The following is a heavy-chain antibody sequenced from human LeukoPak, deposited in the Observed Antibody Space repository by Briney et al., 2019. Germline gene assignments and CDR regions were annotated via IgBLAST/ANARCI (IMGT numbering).Heavy chain of an antibody. CDR3: AKAPVTSCRGAYCYPFDS. D-gene: IGHD2-21*01. Sequence: PGGSLRLSCAASGFTFSTYGMSWVRQAPGKGLEWVSAISGSAFGTYYADSVKGRFTISRDNSKSTLYLQMNSLRAEDAAVYFCAKAPVTSCRGAYCYPFDSWGQGTLVTVSS. V-gene: IGHV3-23*01. J-gene: IGHJ4*02. CDR1: GFTFSTYG. CDR2: ISGSAFGT.